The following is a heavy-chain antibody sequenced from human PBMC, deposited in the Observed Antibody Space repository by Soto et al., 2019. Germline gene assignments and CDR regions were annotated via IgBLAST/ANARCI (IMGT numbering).Heavy chain of an antibody. Sequence: PSETLSLTCTVSGGSISSYYWSWIRQPPGKGLECIGFFYYSVSTNYNPSLKSRVTISVDTSKNQFSLKLSSVTAADTAVYYCARGANVRYCSSTSCSSNWFDPWGQGTLVTVSS. J-gene: IGHJ5*02. V-gene: IGHV4-59*01. D-gene: IGHD2-2*01. CDR1: GGSISSYY. CDR2: FYYSVST. CDR3: ARGANVRYCSSTSCSSNWFDP.